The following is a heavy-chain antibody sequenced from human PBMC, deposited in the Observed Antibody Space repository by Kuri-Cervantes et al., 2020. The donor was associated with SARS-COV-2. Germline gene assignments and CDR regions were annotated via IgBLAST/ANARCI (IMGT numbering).Heavy chain of an antibody. CDR3: ARDLAWGGYYMDV. D-gene: IGHD7-27*01. J-gene: IGHJ6*03. V-gene: IGHV1-46*01. CDR1: GYTFTSYY. Sequence: ASVKVSCKASGYTFTSYYMHWVRQAPGQGLEWMGIINPSGGSTSYAQKFQGRVTMTRDTSTSTVYMELSRLRSDDTAVYYYARDLAWGGYYMDVWGKGTTVTVSS. CDR2: INPSGGST.